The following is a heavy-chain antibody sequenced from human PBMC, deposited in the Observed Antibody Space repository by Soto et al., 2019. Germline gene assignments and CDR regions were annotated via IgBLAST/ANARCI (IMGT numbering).Heavy chain of an antibody. CDR1: DFSVLTSIYY. Sequence: SETLSLTCTVSDFSVLTSIYYWAWIRQPPGKGLEWVGTVYYTGTTYYNPSLQSRVTISIDTSKNQFSLNLNSVTAADTAVYYCARNWNLALVPAAYFDSWGQGTLVTVSS. J-gene: IGHJ4*02. D-gene: IGHD2-2*01. CDR2: VYYTGTT. V-gene: IGHV4-39*01. CDR3: ARNWNLALVPAAYFDS.